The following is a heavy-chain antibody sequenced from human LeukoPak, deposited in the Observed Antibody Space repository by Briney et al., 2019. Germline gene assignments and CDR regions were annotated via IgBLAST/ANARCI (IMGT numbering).Heavy chain of an antibody. CDR2: IKSKTDGGTT. CDR3: TTYYDFWSGYYMLHFDY. Sequence: GGSLRLSCAASGFTFSNAWMSWVRQAPGKGLEWVGRIKSKTDGGTTDYAAPVKGRFTISRDDSKNTLYLQMNSLKTEDTAVYYCTTYYDFWSGYYMLHFDYWGQGTLVIVSS. D-gene: IGHD3-3*01. CDR1: GFTFSNAW. V-gene: IGHV3-15*01. J-gene: IGHJ4*02.